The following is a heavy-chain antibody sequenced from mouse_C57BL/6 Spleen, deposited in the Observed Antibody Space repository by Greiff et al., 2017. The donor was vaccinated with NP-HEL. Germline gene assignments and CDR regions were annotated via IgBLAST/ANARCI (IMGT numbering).Heavy chain of an antibody. CDR2: INPYNGGT. CDR1: GYTFTDYY. CDR3: AREAVVGRAWFAY. J-gene: IGHJ3*01. D-gene: IGHD1-1*01. Sequence: EVKLVESGPVLVKPGASVKMSCKASGYTFTDYYMNWVKQSHGKSLEWIGVINPYNGGTSYNQKFKGKATLTVDKSSSTAYMELNSLTSEDSAVYYCAREAVVGRAWFAYWGQGTLVTVSA. V-gene: IGHV1-19*01.